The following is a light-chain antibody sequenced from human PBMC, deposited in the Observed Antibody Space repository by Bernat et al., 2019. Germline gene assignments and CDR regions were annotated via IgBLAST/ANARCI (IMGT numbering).Light chain of an antibody. J-gene: IGLJ3*02. V-gene: IGLV1-47*01. CDR2: RNN. Sequence: QSVLTQPPSASGTPGQRVTISCSGSSSNIGSNYVHWYQHLPGTAPKLLIYRNNQRPSGVPDRFSGSKSGTSASLAISGLRSEDEGDYYCAAWDDSLSGRVFGGGTNLIVL. CDR1: SSNIGSNY. CDR3: AAWDDSLSGRV.